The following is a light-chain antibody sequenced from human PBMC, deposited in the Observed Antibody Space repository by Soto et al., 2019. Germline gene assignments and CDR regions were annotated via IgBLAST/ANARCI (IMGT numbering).Light chain of an antibody. V-gene: IGLV2-8*01. CDR1: SSDVGGYNY. Sequence: QSALTQPPSASGSPGQSVTISCTGTSSDVGGYNYVSWYQQHPGRAPRLMIYEVNKRPSGVPDRFSGSKSGDTASLTVSGLQAEDEADYYCYSYAGSSNVFGTGTKLTVL. J-gene: IGLJ1*01. CDR3: YSYAGSSNV. CDR2: EVN.